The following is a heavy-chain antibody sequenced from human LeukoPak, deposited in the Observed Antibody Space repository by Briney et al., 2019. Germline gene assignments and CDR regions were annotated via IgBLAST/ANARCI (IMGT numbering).Heavy chain of an antibody. D-gene: IGHD4-17*01. Sequence: GGSLRLSYAASGFTFTSYAMSWVRQAPGKGLQWVSTINGRGDDTHYADSVKDRFSISRDNSKNTLYLHMNSLRAEDTAVYYCAKRPTVTASDHFDYWGQGTLVTVSS. CDR1: GFTFTSYA. CDR3: AKRPTVTASDHFDY. V-gene: IGHV3-23*01. J-gene: IGHJ4*02. CDR2: INGRGDDT.